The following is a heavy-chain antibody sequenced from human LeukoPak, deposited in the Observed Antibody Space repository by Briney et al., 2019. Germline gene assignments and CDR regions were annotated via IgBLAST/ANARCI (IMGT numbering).Heavy chain of an antibody. D-gene: IGHD6-19*01. CDR2: IWYDGSNK. Sequence: GGSLRLSCVASGFTFSSYAMSWVRQAPGKGLEWVALIWYDGSNKYYADSVKGRFTISRDNSKNMLYLQMNSLRTEDTAVYYCATLRSDSSGWYYFDYWGQGTLVTVSS. J-gene: IGHJ4*02. CDR3: ATLRSDSSGWYYFDY. CDR1: GFTFSSYA. V-gene: IGHV3-30*02.